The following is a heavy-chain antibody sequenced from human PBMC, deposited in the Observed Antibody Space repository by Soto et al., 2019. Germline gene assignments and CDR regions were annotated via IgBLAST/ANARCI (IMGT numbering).Heavy chain of an antibody. CDR2: ISYDGSNK. CDR1: GFTFSSYG. D-gene: IGHD6-19*01. J-gene: IGHJ5*02. Sequence: LRLSCAASGFTFSSYGMHWVRQAPGKGLEWVAVISYDGSNKYYADSVKGRFTISRDNSKNTLYLQMNSLRAEDTAVYYCAKDQSSGWYWGFDPWGQGTLVTVSS. V-gene: IGHV3-30*18. CDR3: AKDQSSGWYWGFDP.